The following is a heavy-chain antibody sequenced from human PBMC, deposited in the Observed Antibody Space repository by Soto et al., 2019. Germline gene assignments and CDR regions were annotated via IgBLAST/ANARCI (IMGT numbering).Heavy chain of an antibody. D-gene: IGHD3-10*01. CDR2: MNPNSGNT. Sequence: ASVKVSCKASGVTFSSYDINWVRQATGQGLEWMGWMNPNSGNTGYAQKFQGRVTMTRNTSISTAYMELSSLRSEDTAVYYCARALSRFGELSYNWFDPWGQGTLVTVSS. J-gene: IGHJ5*02. CDR1: GVTFSSYD. V-gene: IGHV1-8*01. CDR3: ARALSRFGELSYNWFDP.